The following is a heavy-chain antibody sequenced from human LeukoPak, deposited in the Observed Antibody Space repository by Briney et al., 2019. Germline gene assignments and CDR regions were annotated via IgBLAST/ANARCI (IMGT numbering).Heavy chain of an antibody. CDR3: ARHPKPRFHCSSTSCYSYYFDY. J-gene: IGHJ4*02. D-gene: IGHD2-2*01. CDR1: GGSISSSSYY. CDR2: IYYSGST. V-gene: IGHV4-39*01. Sequence: SETLSLTCTVSGGSISSSSYYWGWIRQPPGKGLEWIGSIYYSGSTYYDPSLKSRVTISVDTSKNQFSLKLSSVTAADTAVYYCARHPKPRFHCSSTSCYSYYFDYWGQGTLVTVSS.